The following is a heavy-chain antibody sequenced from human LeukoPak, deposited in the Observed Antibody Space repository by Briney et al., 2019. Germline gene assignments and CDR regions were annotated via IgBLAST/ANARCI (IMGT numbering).Heavy chain of an antibody. CDR1: GFTFSDYY. J-gene: IGHJ4*02. CDR2: MSSSGTTI. V-gene: IGHV3-11*01. Sequence: GRSLRLSCAASGFTFSDYYMNWIRQAPGKGLECVSYMSSSGTTIYYADSVKGRFTISRDNAKNSLYLQMNSLRAEDTAVYYCAKDRESIWYPTFDYWGQGTLVTVSS. CDR3: AKDRESIWYPTFDY. D-gene: IGHD6-13*01.